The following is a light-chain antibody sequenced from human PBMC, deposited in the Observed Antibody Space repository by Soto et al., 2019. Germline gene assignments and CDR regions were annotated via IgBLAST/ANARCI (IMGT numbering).Light chain of an antibody. J-gene: IGKJ3*01. CDR3: QQYYSYPFT. CDR1: QGISSY. V-gene: IGKV1-8*01. Sequence: ALRMTQSPSSFSASTGDRVTITCRASQGISSYLAWYQQKPGKALKLLIYAASTLQSGVPSRFSGSGSGTDFTLTISCLQSEDFATYYCQQYYSYPFTFGPGTKVDIK. CDR2: AAS.